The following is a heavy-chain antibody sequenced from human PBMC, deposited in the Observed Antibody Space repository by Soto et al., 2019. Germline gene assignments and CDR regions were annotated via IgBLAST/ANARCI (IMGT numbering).Heavy chain of an antibody. CDR3: VRPDSTGYYSL. D-gene: IGHD3-22*01. CDR2: INPADSDT. CDR1: GYSFTSYW. Sequence: GESLKISCKGSGYSFTSYWIGWVRQMPGKGLEWMGIINPADSDTRYSPSFQGQVTVSADKSISTAYLQRGSLKASDTAMYYCVRPDSTGYYSLWGQGTPVTVSS. J-gene: IGHJ4*02. V-gene: IGHV5-51*01.